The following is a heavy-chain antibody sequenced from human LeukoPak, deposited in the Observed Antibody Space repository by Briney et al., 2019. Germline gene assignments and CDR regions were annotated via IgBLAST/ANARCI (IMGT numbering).Heavy chain of an antibody. CDR2: ISATDSRP. J-gene: IGHJ4*01. Sequence: GGSLRLSCAASGFTFSIYAMSWVRQAPGKGLEWVSAISATDSRPYYADSVKGRFTISRDNSKSTLYLQLNGLRGEDTAIYYCAKDLSYGFDYWGHGTLVTVSS. D-gene: IGHD5-18*01. CDR1: GFTFSIYA. V-gene: IGHV3-23*01. CDR3: AKDLSYGFDY.